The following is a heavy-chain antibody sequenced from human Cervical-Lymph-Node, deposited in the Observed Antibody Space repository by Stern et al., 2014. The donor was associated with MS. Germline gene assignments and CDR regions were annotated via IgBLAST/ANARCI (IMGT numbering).Heavy chain of an antibody. V-gene: IGHV1-69*01. CDR1: GGPSSSFA. CDR3: ASRKRGSYSWSFDS. J-gene: IGHJ4*02. Sequence: QVQLVQSGPEVKKPGSSVKVSCKASGGPSSSFAVSWVRQAPGQGLEWMGGIIPVFGTATYAQRFQGRVTITADESTSTDYLEMSTLRSEDTAVYYCASRKRGSYSWSFDSWGQGTLITVSS. D-gene: IGHD1-26*01. CDR2: IIPVFGTA.